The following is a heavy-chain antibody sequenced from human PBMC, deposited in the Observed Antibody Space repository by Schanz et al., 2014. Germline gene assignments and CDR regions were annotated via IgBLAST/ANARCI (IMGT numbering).Heavy chain of an antibody. CDR2: IISILGIA. CDR3: ASSGAGYSSSWDFDY. V-gene: IGHV1-69*02. CDR1: GGTCSTYT. D-gene: IGHD6-13*01. Sequence: QVQLAQSGAEVKKPGSSVKVSCKASGGTCSTYTISWVRQAPGQGLEWMGRIISILGIANYAQKFQGRVTITADKSTFTAYMDVSSLRSEDTAVYYCASSGAGYSSSWDFDYGGQGTLVTVSS. J-gene: IGHJ4*02.